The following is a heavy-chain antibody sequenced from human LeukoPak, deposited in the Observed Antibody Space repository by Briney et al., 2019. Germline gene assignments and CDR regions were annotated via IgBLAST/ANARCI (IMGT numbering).Heavy chain of an antibody. CDR3: ARGSSSIFGSYYYYMDV. CDR2: INHSGST. J-gene: IGHJ6*03. D-gene: IGHD6-13*01. V-gene: IGHV4-34*01. Sequence: SETLSLTCAVYGGSFSGYYWSWIRQPPGKGLEWIGEINHSGSTNYNPSLKSRVTISVDTSKNQFSLKLSSVTAADTAVYYCARGSSSIFGSYYYYMDVWGKGTTVTVSS. CDR1: GGSFSGYY.